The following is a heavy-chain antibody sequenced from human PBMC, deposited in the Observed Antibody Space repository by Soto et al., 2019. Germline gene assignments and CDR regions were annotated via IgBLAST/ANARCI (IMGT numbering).Heavy chain of an antibody. Sequence: SETLSLTCTVSGDSISSADYYWSWIRQTPGKGLEWIGHIFYSGTTYYNPSLKSRLTISVDTSKNHFSLRLTSVTAADTTVYYCARDLWVEPELYYYGMDVWGQGTTVTVSS. D-gene: IGHD1-1*01. CDR1: GDSISSADYY. CDR3: ARDLWVEPELYYYGMDV. CDR2: IFYSGTT. V-gene: IGHV4-30-4*01. J-gene: IGHJ6*02.